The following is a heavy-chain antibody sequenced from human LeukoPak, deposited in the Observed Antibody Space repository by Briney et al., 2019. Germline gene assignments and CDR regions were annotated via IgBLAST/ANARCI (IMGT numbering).Heavy chain of an antibody. J-gene: IGHJ4*02. Sequence: GGSLRLSCTPSGLSFGDYGMSWVRQAPGKGLEWVSVIYSGGSTYYADSVKGRFTISRDNSKNTLYLQMNSLRAEDTAVYYCAREPTATSYYYDSSAPTADFDYWGQGTLVTVSS. D-gene: IGHD3-22*01. CDR1: GLSFGDYG. CDR3: AREPTATSYYYDSSAPTADFDY. CDR2: IYSGGST. V-gene: IGHV3-66*01.